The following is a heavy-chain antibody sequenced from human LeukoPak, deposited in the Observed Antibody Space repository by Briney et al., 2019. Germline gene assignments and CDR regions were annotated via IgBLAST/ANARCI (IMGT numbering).Heavy chain of an antibody. CDR1: GYTFTGYY. J-gene: IGHJ4*02. CDR2: INPNSGGA. V-gene: IGHV1-2*06. Sequence: GASVKVSCKASGYTFTGYYMHWVRQAPGQGLEWMGRINPNSGGANYGQRFQGRLTMTRDTSISTTYMELSRLRSADTAAYYCARVASYDNGWYFDYWGQGTLVTVSS. D-gene: IGHD6-19*01. CDR3: ARVASYDNGWYFDY.